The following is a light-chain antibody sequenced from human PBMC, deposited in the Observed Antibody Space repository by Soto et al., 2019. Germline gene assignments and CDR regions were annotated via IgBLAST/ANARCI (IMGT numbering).Light chain of an antibody. CDR2: DAS. V-gene: IGKV3-11*01. J-gene: IGKJ1*01. CDR3: QQRSNWPWT. Sequence: EIVFTQTPATMSLSPGGRATISCRASQSVSSYLAWYQQKPGQAPRILIYDASNRATCIPARFSGSGSGTDFTLTISSLEPEDFAVYYCQQRSNWPWTFGQGTKVEIK. CDR1: QSVSSY.